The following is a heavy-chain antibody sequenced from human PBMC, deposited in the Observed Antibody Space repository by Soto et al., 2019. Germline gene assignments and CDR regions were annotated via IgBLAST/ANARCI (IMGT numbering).Heavy chain of an antibody. CDR1: GFTFSSYE. J-gene: IGHJ3*02. V-gene: IGHV3-48*03. CDR2: ISSSGSTI. D-gene: IGHD3-16*02. Sequence: EVQLVESGGGLVQPGGSLRLSCAASGFTFSSYEMNWVRQAPGKGLEWVSYISSSGSTIYYADSVKGRFTISRDNAKNSLYLQMNSLRAEDTAVYYCARDSITFGGVIVGTPDAFDIWGQGTMVTVSS. CDR3: ARDSITFGGVIVGTPDAFDI.